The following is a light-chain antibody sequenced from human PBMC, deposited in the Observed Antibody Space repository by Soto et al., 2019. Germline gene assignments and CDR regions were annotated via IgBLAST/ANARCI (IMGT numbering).Light chain of an antibody. CDR3: QQYNSNPLT. CDR1: RSISAW. J-gene: IGKJ4*01. V-gene: IGKV1-5*03. CDR2: KAS. Sequence: DIQMTQSPSTLSASLGDRVTITCRASRSISAWLAWYQLKPGKAPKLLIYKASTLKTVVPSRFSDSRSGTELTLTISNLQHDDFATYNCQQYNSNPLTFGGGTKVEIK.